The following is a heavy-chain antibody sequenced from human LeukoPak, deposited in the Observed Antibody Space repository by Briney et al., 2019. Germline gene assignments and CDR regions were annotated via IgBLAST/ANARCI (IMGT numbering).Heavy chain of an antibody. D-gene: IGHD2-2*01. CDR2: ISRNSANI. CDR1: GFTFDDYV. J-gene: IGHJ6*02. V-gene: IGHV3-9*01. CDR3: AKDFCTGCNYYFYGMDV. Sequence: PGGSLRLSCAASGFTFDDYVMHWVRQAPGRGLEWVSGISRNSANIGYVDSVKGRFTISRDNAKNSLYLQMNSLRAEDTAFYYCAKDFCTGCNYYFYGMDVWGRGTTVTVSS.